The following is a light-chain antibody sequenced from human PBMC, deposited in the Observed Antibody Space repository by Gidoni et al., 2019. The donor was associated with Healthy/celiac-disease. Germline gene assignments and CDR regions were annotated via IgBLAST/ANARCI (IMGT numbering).Light chain of an antibody. CDR2: KAS. V-gene: IGKV1-5*03. CDR3: QQYNSYSWT. Sequence: DIQMTQSPSTLSASVGDRVTITCRASQSISSWLAWYQQKPGKAPKLLIYKASSLESGVPLRFSGSGSGTEFTLTISSLQPDDFATYYCQQYNSYSWTFGQXTKVEIK. CDR1: QSISSW. J-gene: IGKJ1*01.